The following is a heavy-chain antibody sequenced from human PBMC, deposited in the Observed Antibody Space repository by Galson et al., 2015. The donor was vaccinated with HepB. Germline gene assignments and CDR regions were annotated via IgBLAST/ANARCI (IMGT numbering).Heavy chain of an antibody. D-gene: IGHD1-26*01. CDR3: ARGGGGATAFDI. CDR1: GFTFSSYD. Sequence: SLRLSCAASGFTFSSYDMHWVRQATGKGLEWVSAIGTAGDTYYPGSVKGRFTISRENAKDSLYLQMNSLRAGDTAVYYCARGGGGATAFDIWGQGTMVTVSS. V-gene: IGHV3-13*01. CDR2: IGTAGDT. J-gene: IGHJ3*02.